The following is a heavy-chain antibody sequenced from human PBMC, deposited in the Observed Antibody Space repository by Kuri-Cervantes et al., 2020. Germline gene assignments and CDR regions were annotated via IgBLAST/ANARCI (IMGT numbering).Heavy chain of an antibody. CDR3: ARDYYDSSGTFDY. J-gene: IGHJ4*02. V-gene: IGHV4-4*07. D-gene: IGHD3-22*01. Sequence: ESLKISCTVSGGSISSYYWSWIRQPAGKGLEWIGRIYTSGSTNYNPSLKSRVTMSVDTSKNQSSLKLSSVTAADTAVYYCARDYYDSSGTFDYWGQGTLVTVSS. CDR1: GGSISSYY. CDR2: IYTSGST.